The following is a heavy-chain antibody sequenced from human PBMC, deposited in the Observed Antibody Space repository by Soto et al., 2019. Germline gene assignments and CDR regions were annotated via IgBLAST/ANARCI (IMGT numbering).Heavy chain of an antibody. J-gene: IGHJ4*02. CDR1: GGSISSSRHY. D-gene: IGHD6-19*01. V-gene: IGHV4-39*01. CDR2: IYYSGST. CDR3: AIHGKQQWSGYYFAF. Sequence: HLQLQESGPGLVKPSETLSLNCTVSGGSISSSRHYGGWIRQPPGKGLEWIASIYYSGSTYYYRPLRRRVTISVDTSKNHFSLKLSDLTAADTAVYYCAIHGKQQWSGYYFAFWGEGTPVTVSS.